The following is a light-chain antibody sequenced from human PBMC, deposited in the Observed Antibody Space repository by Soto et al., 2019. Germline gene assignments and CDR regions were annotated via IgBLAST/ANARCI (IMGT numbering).Light chain of an antibody. Sequence: QSVLTQPASVSGSPGQSITISCTGTSSDVGLYDYVSWYQQHPGKAPQLMIYEVSHRPSGVSNRFSGSKSDNTASLTISGLQAEDEADYYCSSYTSISTLYVFGTATKVTVL. CDR2: EVS. CDR1: SSDVGLYDY. CDR3: SSYTSISTLYV. V-gene: IGLV2-14*01. J-gene: IGLJ1*01.